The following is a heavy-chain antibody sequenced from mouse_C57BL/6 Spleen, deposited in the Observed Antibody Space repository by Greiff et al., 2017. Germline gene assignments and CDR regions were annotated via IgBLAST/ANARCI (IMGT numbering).Heavy chain of an antibody. CDR3: ARFTTVGYAMDY. Sequence: VLLVESGPGLVAPSPSLSITCTVSGFSLTSYAISWVRQPPGQGLEWLGVIWTGGGATYNSALISRLSISKDNSKSEVFLKINSLQTEDTARYDGARFTTVGYAMDYWGQGTAVTVSS. D-gene: IGHD1-1*01. CDR2: IWTGGGA. V-gene: IGHV2-9-1*01. J-gene: IGHJ4*01. CDR1: GFSLTSYA.